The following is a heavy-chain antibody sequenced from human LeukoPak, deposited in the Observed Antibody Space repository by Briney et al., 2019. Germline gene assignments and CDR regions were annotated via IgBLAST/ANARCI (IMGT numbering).Heavy chain of an antibody. V-gene: IGHV3-33*01. J-gene: IGHJ6*02. CDR3: ARGSGWLGDYYYYGMDV. CDR1: GFTFSSYG. CDR2: IWYDGSNK. D-gene: IGHD3-10*01. Sequence: PGGSLRLSCAASGFTFSSYGMHWVRQAPGKGLEWVAVIWYDGSNKYYADSVKGRFTISRDNSKNTLYLQMNSLRAEDTAVYYCARGSGWLGDYYYYGMDVWGQGTTVTVSS.